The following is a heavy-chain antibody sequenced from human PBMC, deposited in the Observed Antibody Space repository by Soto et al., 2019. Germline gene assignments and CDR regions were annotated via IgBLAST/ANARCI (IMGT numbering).Heavy chain of an antibody. D-gene: IGHD1-26*01. Sequence: SETLSLTCTVSGGSISSYYWSWIRQPPGKGLEWIGYIYYSGSTNYNPSLKSRVTISVDTSKNQFSLKLSSVTAADTAVYYCARDLSEGVGGYFDYWGQGTLVTVSS. CDR3: ARDLSEGVGGYFDY. CDR2: IYYSGST. CDR1: GGSISSYY. J-gene: IGHJ4*02. V-gene: IGHV4-59*01.